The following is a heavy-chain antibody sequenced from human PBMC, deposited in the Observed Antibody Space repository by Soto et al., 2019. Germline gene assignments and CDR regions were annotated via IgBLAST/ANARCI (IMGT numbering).Heavy chain of an antibody. CDR3: AGQYYYGAGSYYPHFGY. J-gene: IGHJ4*02. D-gene: IGHD3-10*01. CDR1: GGSISSYY. Sequence: QVQLQESGPGLVKPSETLSLTCTVSGGSISSYYWSWIRQPPGKGLEWIGRIYTSGGTNYNPSLKSRVTMSVDTSKNQFSLKLSSVTAADTAVYYCAGQYYYGAGSYYPHFGYWGQGTLVNVSS. CDR2: IYTSGGT. V-gene: IGHV4-4*07.